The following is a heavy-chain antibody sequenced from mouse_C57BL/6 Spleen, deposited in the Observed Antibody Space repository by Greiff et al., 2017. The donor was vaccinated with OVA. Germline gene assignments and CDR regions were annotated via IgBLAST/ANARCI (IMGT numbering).Heavy chain of an antibody. V-gene: IGHV1-53*01. CDR3: ARGGTSAWFAY. J-gene: IGHJ3*01. D-gene: IGHD3-3*01. CDR2: INPSNGGT. Sequence: QVHVKQPGTELVKPGASVKLSCKASGYTFTSYWMHWVKQRPGQGLEWIGNINPSNGGTNYNEKFKSKATLTVDKSSSTAYMQLSSLTSEDSAVYYCARGGTSAWFAYWGQGTLVTVSA. CDR1: GYTFTSYW.